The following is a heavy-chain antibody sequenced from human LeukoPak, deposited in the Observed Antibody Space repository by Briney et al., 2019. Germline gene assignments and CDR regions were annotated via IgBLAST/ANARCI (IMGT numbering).Heavy chain of an antibody. CDR3: ARDSSSLSAFDI. Sequence: SETLSLTCTVSGGSISSSSYYWGWIRQPPGKGLEWIGSIYYSGSTYYNPSLKSRVTISVDTSKNQFSLKLSSVTAADTAVYYCARDSSSLSAFDIWGQGTMVTVSS. CDR2: IYYSGST. J-gene: IGHJ3*02. CDR1: GGSISSSSYY. D-gene: IGHD6-13*01. V-gene: IGHV4-39*02.